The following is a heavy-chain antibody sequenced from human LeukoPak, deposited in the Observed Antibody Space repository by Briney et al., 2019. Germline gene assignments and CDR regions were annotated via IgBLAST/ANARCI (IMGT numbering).Heavy chain of an antibody. CDR2: VSAYNGHT. CDR3: ARITNDFWSGYEIDY. D-gene: IGHD3-3*01. J-gene: IGHJ4*02. Sequence: ASVKVSCKASGYIFNSYGISWVRQAPGQGLEWMGWVSAYNGHTNYAQKFQGRVTMTRDTSISTAYMELSRLRSDDTAVYYCARITNDFWSGYEIDYWGQGTLVTVSS. V-gene: IGHV1-18*01. CDR1: GYIFNSYG.